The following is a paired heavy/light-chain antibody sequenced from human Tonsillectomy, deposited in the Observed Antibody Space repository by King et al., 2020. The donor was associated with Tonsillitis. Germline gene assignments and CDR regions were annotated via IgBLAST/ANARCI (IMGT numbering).Light chain of an antibody. CDR1: QNILYSSNNKNY. CDR2: WAS. Sequence: DIVMTQSPDSLAVSLGERATINCKSSQNILYSSNNKNYLAWYQQKPGQPPKLLIYWASTRESGVPDRFSGSGSGTDFTLTISSLQAEDVAVYYCHQYYSTPPTFGQGTKVEIK. J-gene: IGKJ1*01. CDR3: HQYYSTPPT. V-gene: IGKV4-1*01.
Heavy chain of an antibody. V-gene: IGHV3-11*01. CDR1: EFTFSDYY. Sequence: QVQLVESGGGLVKPGGSLRLSCAASEFTFSDYYMSWIRQAPGKGLEWVSYISSSGSTISYADSVKGRFTISRDNAKSSLYLQMNSLRAEDTAVYYCARGGSYYFDYWGQGTLVTVSS. D-gene: IGHD1-26*01. CDR3: ARGGSYYFDY. J-gene: IGHJ4*02. CDR2: ISSSGSTI.